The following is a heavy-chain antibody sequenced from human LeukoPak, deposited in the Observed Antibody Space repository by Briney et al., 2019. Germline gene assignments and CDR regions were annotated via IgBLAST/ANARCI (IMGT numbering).Heavy chain of an antibody. CDR1: GFTFSSYW. J-gene: IGHJ6*02. CDR3: ARERGYYYGSGSLWEYYGMDV. V-gene: IGHV3-7*01. Sequence: GGSLRLSCAASGFTFSSYWMSWVRQAPGKGLEWVANIKQDGSEKYYVDSVKGRFTISRDNAKNSLYLQMNSLRAEDTAVYYCARERGYYYGSGSLWEYYGMDVWGQGTAVTVSS. CDR2: IKQDGSEK. D-gene: IGHD3-10*01.